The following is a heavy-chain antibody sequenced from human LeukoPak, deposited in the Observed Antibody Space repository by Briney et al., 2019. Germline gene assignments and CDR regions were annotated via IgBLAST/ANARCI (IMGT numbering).Heavy chain of an antibody. V-gene: IGHV4-4*07. Sequence: SETLSLTCTVSGGSISSYYWGWLRQPAGKGLEWIGRLYTSGSTNYNPSLKSRVTMSVDTSKNQFSLKLSSVTAADTAVYYCANLGGKKYYDFWSGYLPFGWGQGTLVTVSS. CDR2: LYTSGST. CDR1: GGSISSYY. D-gene: IGHD3-3*01. J-gene: IGHJ4*02. CDR3: ANLGGKKYYDFWSGYLPFG.